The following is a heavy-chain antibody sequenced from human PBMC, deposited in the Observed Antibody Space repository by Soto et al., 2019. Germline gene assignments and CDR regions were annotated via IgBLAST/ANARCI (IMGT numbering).Heavy chain of an antibody. Sequence: PGESLKISCKGSGYSFTSYWIGWVRQMPGKGLECMGIIYPGDSDTRYSPSFQGQVTISADKSISTAYLQWSSLKASDTAMYYCARSEQWLVSAFDIWGQGTMVTVSS. D-gene: IGHD6-19*01. J-gene: IGHJ3*02. CDR3: ARSEQWLVSAFDI. CDR2: IYPGDSDT. V-gene: IGHV5-51*01. CDR1: GYSFTSYW.